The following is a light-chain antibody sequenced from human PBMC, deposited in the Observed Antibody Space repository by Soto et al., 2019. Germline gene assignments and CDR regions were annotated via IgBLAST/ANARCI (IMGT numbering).Light chain of an antibody. CDR1: SSDIGAYNH. CDR3: SSYTTSDTWV. Sequence: VLTQPASVSGSPGQSITISCTGTSSDIGAYNHASWYQQYPGKAPTLMIYEVTNRPSGVSSRFSGSKSGNTASLTISGLQAEDERHYYCSSYTTSDTWVFGGGTKGTVL. J-gene: IGLJ3*02. V-gene: IGLV2-14*01. CDR2: EVT.